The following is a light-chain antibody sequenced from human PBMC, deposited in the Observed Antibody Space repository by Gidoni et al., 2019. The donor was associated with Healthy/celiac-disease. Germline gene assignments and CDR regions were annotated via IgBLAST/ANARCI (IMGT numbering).Light chain of an antibody. V-gene: IGLV1-47*01. CDR3: AVCDDSLSGPV. CDR2: RNN. CDR1: SSNIGSNY. Sequence: QSVLTQPPSASGTPGQRVTISCSGSSSNIGSNYVYWYQQLPGTAPKLLIYRNNQRPSGVPDRFSGSKSGTSASLAISWLRSEDEADYYCAVCDDSLSGPVFGGGTKLTVL. J-gene: IGLJ3*02.